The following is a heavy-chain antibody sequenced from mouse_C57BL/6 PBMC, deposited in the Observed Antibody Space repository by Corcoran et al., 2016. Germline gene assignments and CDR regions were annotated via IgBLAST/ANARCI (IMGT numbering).Heavy chain of an antibody. J-gene: IGHJ2*01. Sequence: QVQLQQSGAELVKPGASVKISCKASGYAFSSYWMNWVKQRPGKGLEWIGQIYPGDGDTNYNGKFKGKATLTADKSSSTAYMQLSSLTSEDSAVYFCAIYGSRQYYFDYWGQGTTLTVSS. CDR2: IYPGDGDT. V-gene: IGHV1-80*01. D-gene: IGHD1-1*01. CDR3: AIYGSRQYYFDY. CDR1: GYAFSSYW.